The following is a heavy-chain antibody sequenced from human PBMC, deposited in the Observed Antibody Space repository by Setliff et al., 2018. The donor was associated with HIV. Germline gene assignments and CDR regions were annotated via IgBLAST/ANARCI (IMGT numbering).Heavy chain of an antibody. CDR1: GDSISNHY. V-gene: IGHV4-59*11. CDR3: ARVEAKIRGATYGMDV. CDR2: IYNSGNT. D-gene: IGHD3-10*01. J-gene: IGHJ6*02. Sequence: PSETLSLTCNVSGDSISNHYWNWIRQPPGKGLEWIATIYNSGNTVSNPSLKSRDTISVDTSQNQFSLTLNSVTAADTAVYFCARVEAKIRGATYGMDVWGQGTTVTVSS.